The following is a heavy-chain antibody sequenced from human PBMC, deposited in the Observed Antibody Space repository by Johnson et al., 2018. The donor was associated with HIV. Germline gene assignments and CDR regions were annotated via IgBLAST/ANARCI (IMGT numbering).Heavy chain of an antibody. Sequence: VQLVESGGGLVQPGGSLRLSCAASRFTFSSYWMSWVRQAPGKGLEWVANIKQDGSEKYYVDSVKGRFTISRDNAKNSLYLQMNSLRAEDTAVYYCARDVDYYDVAFDIWGQGTMVTVSS. CDR3: ARDVDYYDVAFDI. CDR1: RFTFSSYW. V-gene: IGHV3-7*01. J-gene: IGHJ3*02. D-gene: IGHD3-22*01. CDR2: IKQDGSEK.